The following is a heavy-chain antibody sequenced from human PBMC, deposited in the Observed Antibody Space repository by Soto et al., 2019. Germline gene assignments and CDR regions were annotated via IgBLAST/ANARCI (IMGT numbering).Heavy chain of an antibody. D-gene: IGHD2-2*01. V-gene: IGHV3-30-3*01. J-gene: IGHJ6*02. Sequence: QVQLVESGGGVVQPGRSLRLSCAASGFTFSSYAMHWVRQAPGKGLEWVAVISYDGSNKYYADSVKGRFTISRDNSQNPLYLQMNSLRAEDTVVYYCAREYGTSCYVEFVCYYYGMDVWGQGTTVTVSS. CDR3: AREYGTSCYVEFVCYYYGMDV. CDR1: GFTFSSYA. CDR2: ISYDGSNK.